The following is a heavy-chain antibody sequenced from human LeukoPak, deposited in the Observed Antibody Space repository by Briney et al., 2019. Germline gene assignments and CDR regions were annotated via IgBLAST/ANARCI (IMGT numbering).Heavy chain of an antibody. CDR1: GYDFSTYW. CDR2: IYPGGSET. CDR3: ARASRDGYNQNFDH. D-gene: IGHD5-24*01. J-gene: IGHJ4*02. Sequence: GESLKISCKGHGYDFSTYWNAWVRQRPGKGLEWMGIIYPGGSETRYDPSFQGQVTISADRSTSTAYLQWSSLRASDTAMYYCARASRDGYNQNFDHWGQGDLVTVSS. V-gene: IGHV5-51*01.